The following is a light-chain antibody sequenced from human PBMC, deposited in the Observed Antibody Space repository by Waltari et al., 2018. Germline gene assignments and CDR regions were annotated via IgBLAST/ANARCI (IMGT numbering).Light chain of an antibody. V-gene: IGLV2-14*03. Sequence: QSALTKPASVSGSPGQSITISCTGTSRDVGAYPYNSWYQQHPGKVPKVMIFDVSNRPSGVSNRFSGSKSGNTASLTISGLQAEDEADYYCTSYTSRNTLVFGSGTKVTVL. CDR2: DVS. CDR1: SRDVGAYPY. J-gene: IGLJ1*01. CDR3: TSYTSRNTLV.